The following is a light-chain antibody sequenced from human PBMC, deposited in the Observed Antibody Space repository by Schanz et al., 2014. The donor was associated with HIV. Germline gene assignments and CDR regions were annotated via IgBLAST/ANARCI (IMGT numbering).Light chain of an antibody. V-gene: IGKV3-20*01. Sequence: EIVVTQSPGTVSLSPGARAILSCRASQSVRSNFLAWYQQKPGQAPRLLIYGASIRATGIPDRFSGSGSGTDFTLTISSLEPEDIAVYYCEQYGTTPYTFGQGTKLEMK. CDR1: QSVRSNF. J-gene: IGKJ2*01. CDR3: EQYGTTPYT. CDR2: GAS.